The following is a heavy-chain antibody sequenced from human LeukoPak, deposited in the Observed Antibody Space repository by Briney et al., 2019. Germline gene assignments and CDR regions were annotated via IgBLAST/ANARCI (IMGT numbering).Heavy chain of an antibody. D-gene: IGHD3-10*01. CDR3: ARAGDAFDI. CDR2: IWYDGSDK. CDR1: GFTFSSYG. J-gene: IGHJ3*02. Sequence: GGSLRLSCAASGFTFSSYGMHWVRQAPGKGLEWVAVIWYDGSDKYYADSVEGRLTISRDNSEKTLFLQMNSLRAEDTAVYYCARAGDAFDIWGQGTMVTVSS. V-gene: IGHV3-33*01.